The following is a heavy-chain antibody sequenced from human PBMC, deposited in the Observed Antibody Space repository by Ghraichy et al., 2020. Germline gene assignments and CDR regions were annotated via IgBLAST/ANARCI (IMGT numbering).Heavy chain of an antibody. CDR2: INHSGST. CDR1: GGSFSGYY. V-gene: IGHV4-34*01. CDR3: ARGRVVRATPVMNSGAFDI. J-gene: IGHJ3*02. Sequence: SETLSLTCAVYGGSFSGYYWSWIRQPPGKGLEWIGEINHSGSTNYNPSLKSRVTISVDTSKNQFSLKLSSVTAADTAVYYCARGRVVRATPVMNSGAFDIWGQGTMVTVSS. D-gene: IGHD3-10*01.